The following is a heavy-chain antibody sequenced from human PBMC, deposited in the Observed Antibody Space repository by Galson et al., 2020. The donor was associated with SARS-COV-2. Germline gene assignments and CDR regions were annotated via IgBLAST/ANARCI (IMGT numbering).Heavy chain of an antibody. CDR2: ISYTGPT. J-gene: IGHJ5*02. CDR3: ARLEGPVRGVIMASWFDP. D-gene: IGHD3-10*01. V-gene: IGHV4-39*01. Sequence: SETLSLTCTVSGGSISSINYFWGWIRQPPGKGLEWTGSISYTGPTHYNPSLKSRVTISVDTSKNQFSLKLSSVTATDTAIYYCARLEGPVRGVIMASWFDPWGQGALVTVSS. CDR1: GGSISSINYF.